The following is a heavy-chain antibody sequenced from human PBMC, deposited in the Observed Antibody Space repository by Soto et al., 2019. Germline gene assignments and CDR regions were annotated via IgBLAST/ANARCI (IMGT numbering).Heavy chain of an antibody. J-gene: IGHJ3*02. CDR1: GFTFSSYW. CDR3: AREVPSVVVVAATSGDQAFDI. CDR2: IKQDGSEK. V-gene: IGHV3-7*01. Sequence: GGSLRLSCAASGFTFSSYWMSWVRQAPGKGLEWVANIKQDGSEKYYVDSVKGRFTISRDNAKNSLYLQMNSLRAEDTAVYYCAREVPSVVVVAATSGDQAFDIWGQGTMVTVSS. D-gene: IGHD2-15*01.